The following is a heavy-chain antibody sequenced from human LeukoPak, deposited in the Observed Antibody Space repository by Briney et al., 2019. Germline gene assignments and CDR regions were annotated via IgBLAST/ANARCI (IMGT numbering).Heavy chain of an antibody. Sequence: GGSLRLSCAASGFASGFTFSDYAVSWVRQAPGKGPEWVASVNGRGATTYYADSVRGRFTISRDNSKNTLYLQMISLGADDTAIYFCAKAPATGEGYYFYYMDVWGKGTTVTLSS. CDR1: GFTFSDYA. CDR2: VNGRGATT. CDR3: AKAPATGEGYYFYYMDV. V-gene: IGHV3-23*01. D-gene: IGHD7-27*01. J-gene: IGHJ6*03.